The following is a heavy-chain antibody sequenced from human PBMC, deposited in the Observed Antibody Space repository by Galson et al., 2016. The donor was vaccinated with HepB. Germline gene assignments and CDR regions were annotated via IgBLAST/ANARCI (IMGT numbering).Heavy chain of an antibody. CDR1: GYTFSSYD. V-gene: IGHV1-8*01. D-gene: IGHD3-3*01. CDR3: ARSRSLGVVILDS. J-gene: IGHJ4*02. CDR2: MNPNSGNT. Sequence: SVKVSCKASGYTFSSYDINWVRQATGQGLEWMGWMNPNSGNTGHAQKFQGRVIMTRDTSISTAYMELSSLSSEETVVYYCARSRSLGVVILDSWGQGTVVTVSS.